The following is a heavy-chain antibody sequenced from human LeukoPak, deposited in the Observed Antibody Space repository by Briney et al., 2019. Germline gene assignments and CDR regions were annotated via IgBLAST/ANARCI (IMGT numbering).Heavy chain of an antibody. CDR3: ARDRANDAFDI. D-gene: IGHD3-10*01. Sequence: GASVKVSCKASGYTFTSYYMHWVRQAPGQGLEWMGIINPSGGSTSYAQKFQGRVTMTRDTSISTAYMELSRLRSDDTAVYYCARDRANDAFDIWGQGTMVTVSS. V-gene: IGHV1-46*01. J-gene: IGHJ3*02. CDR1: GYTFTSYY. CDR2: INPSGGST.